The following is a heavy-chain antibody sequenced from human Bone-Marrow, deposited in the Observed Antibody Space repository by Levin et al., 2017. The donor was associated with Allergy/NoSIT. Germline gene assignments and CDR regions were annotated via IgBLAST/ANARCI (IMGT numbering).Heavy chain of an antibody. D-gene: IGHD3-16*01. CDR2: ISNDGSNK. V-gene: IGHV3-30*18. Sequence: GESLKISCAASGFIFSSDGMHWVRQAPGKGLEWVALISNDGSNKFYADPVKRRFTISRDNTKNTLYLQMNNLRPNDTAVYYCAKERFLLDYWGQGTLVTVSS. J-gene: IGHJ4*02. CDR1: GFIFSSDG. CDR3: AKERFLLDY.